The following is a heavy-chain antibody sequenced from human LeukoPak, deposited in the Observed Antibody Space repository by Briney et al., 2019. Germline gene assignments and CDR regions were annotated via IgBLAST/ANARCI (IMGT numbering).Heavy chain of an antibody. CDR2: IYYSGST. Sequence: PSETLSLTCTVSGGSISSYYWSWIRQPPGKGLEWIGYIYYSGSTNYNPSLKSRVTISVDTSKNQFSLKLSSVTAADTAVYYCARDRGRKGITGFDYWGQGTLVTVSS. D-gene: IGHD1-20*01. V-gene: IGHV4-59*12. CDR3: ARDRGRKGITGFDY. J-gene: IGHJ4*02. CDR1: GGSISSYY.